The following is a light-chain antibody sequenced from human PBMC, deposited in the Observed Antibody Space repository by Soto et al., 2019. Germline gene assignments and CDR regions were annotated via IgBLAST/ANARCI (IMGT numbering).Light chain of an antibody. J-gene: IGKJ1*01. CDR1: QSVSSIY. CDR2: DVS. CDR3: QQSGSSPGT. V-gene: IGKV3-20*01. Sequence: EIVLTQSPGTLSLSPGERATLSCRASQSVSSIYLAWYQQKPSQAPRLLIYDVSSRATGIPDRFSGSGSGTDFTLTISRLEPEDFAVYYCQQSGSSPGTFGQGTKVEIK.